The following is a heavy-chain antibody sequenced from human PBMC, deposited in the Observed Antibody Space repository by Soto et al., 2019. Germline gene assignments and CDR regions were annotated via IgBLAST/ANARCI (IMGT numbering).Heavy chain of an antibody. CDR1: GFSLSTSGVG. D-gene: IGHD2-21*02. J-gene: IGHJ4*02. CDR2: IYWDDDK. CDR3: AHTRSLNGPVVPGGLGFDY. Sequence: QITLKESGPTLVKPTQTLTLTCTFSGFSLSTSGVGVGWIRQPPGKALEWLALIYWDDDKRYSPSLKSRLTITKDTSKNQVVLTMTNMDPVDTATYYCAHTRSLNGPVVPGGLGFDYWGQGTLVTVSS. V-gene: IGHV2-5*02.